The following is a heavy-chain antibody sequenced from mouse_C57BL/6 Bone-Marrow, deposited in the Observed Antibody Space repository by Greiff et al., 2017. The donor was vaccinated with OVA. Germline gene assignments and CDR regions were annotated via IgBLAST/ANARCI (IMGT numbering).Heavy chain of an antibody. CDR1: GFSLTSYG. CDR3: AKNYYGSSWDFDV. Sequence: VMLVESGPGLVQPSQSLSITCTVSGFSLTSYGVHWVRQSPGKGLEWLGVIWRGGSTDYNAAFMSRLSITKDNSKSQVFFKMNSLQADDTAIYYCAKNYYGSSWDFDVWGTGTTVTVSS. V-gene: IGHV2-5*01. CDR2: IWRGGST. D-gene: IGHD1-1*01. J-gene: IGHJ1*03.